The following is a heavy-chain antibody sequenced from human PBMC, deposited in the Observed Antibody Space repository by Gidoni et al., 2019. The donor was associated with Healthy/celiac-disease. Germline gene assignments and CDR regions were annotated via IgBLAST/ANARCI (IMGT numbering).Heavy chain of an antibody. CDR3: ARVAEGAGSRVAFDI. J-gene: IGHJ3*02. CDR2: IYYSGST. V-gene: IGHV4-61*01. D-gene: IGHD6-19*01. CDR1: GGSVRSGSYY. Sequence: QVQLQESGPGLVKPSETLSHTCTVSGGSVRSGSYYWSWIRQPPGKGLEWIGYIYYSGSTNYNPSLKSRVTISVDTSKNQFSLKLSSVTAADTAVYYCARVAEGAGSRVAFDIWGQGTMVTVSS.